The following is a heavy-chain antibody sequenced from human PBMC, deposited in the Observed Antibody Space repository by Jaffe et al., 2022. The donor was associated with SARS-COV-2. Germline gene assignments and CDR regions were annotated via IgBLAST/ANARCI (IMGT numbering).Heavy chain of an antibody. D-gene: IGHD6-6*01. Sequence: QVQLVESGGGVVQPGRSLRLSCAASGFTFSSYGMHWVRQAPGKGLEWVAVIWYDGSNKYYADSVKGRFTISRDNSKNTLYLQMNSLRAEDTAVYYCARGRRSSSYYFDYWGQGTLVTVSS. CDR1: GFTFSSYG. J-gene: IGHJ4*02. CDR2: IWYDGSNK. V-gene: IGHV3-33*01. CDR3: ARGRRSSSYYFDY.